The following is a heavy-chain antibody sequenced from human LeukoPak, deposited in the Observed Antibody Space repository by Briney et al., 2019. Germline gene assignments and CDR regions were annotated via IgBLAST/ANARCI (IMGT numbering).Heavy chain of an antibody. V-gene: IGHV1-69*15. CDR2: IIPIFGTA. CDR1: GGTFSSYA. CDR3: ASLTGGREEYYFDY. D-gene: IGHD1-1*01. Sequence: KVSCKASGGTFSSYAISWVRQAPGQGLEWMGRIIPIFGTASYAQKFQGRVTITSDESTSTAYMELSSLRSEDTAVYYCASLTGGREEYYFDYWGQGTLVTVSS. J-gene: IGHJ4*02.